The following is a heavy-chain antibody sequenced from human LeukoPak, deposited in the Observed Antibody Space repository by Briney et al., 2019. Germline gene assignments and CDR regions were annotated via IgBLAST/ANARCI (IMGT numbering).Heavy chain of an antibody. J-gene: IGHJ3*02. CDR3: AKERPRLAAAGTEGAFDI. V-gene: IGHV3-30-3*01. Sequence: PGGSLRLSCAASGFTFSSYAMHWVRQAPGKGLEWVAVISYDGSNKYYADSVKGRFTISRDNSKNTLYLQMNSLRAEDTAVYYCAKERPRLAAAGTEGAFDIWGQGTMVTVSS. CDR2: ISYDGSNK. D-gene: IGHD6-13*01. CDR1: GFTFSSYA.